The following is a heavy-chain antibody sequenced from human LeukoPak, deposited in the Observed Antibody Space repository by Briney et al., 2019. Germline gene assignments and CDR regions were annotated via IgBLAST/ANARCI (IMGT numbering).Heavy chain of an antibody. CDR1: GGSISSYY. CDR3: ARQILRNFYYYYMDV. D-gene: IGHD1-26*01. J-gene: IGHJ6*03. V-gene: IGHV4-59*08. CDR2: IYYSGST. Sequence: SETLSLTCTVSGGSISSYYWSWIRQPPGKGLEWIGYIYYSGSTNYNPSLKSRVTISVDTSKNQFSLKLSSVTAADTAVYYCARQILRNFYYYYMDVWGKGTTVTISS.